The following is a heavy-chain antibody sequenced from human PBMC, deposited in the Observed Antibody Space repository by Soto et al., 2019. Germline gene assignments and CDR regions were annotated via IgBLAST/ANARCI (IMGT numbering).Heavy chain of an antibody. V-gene: IGHV5-51*01. Sequence: PGESLKISCNGSGYSFTSYWIGWVRQMPGKGLEWMGIIYPGDSDTRYSPSFQGQVTISADKSISTAYLQWSSLKASDTAMYYCARGYYDSSGYYSPVDYWGQGTLVTVSS. CDR2: IYPGDSDT. CDR1: GYSFTSYW. J-gene: IGHJ4*02. CDR3: ARGYYDSSGYYSPVDY. D-gene: IGHD3-22*01.